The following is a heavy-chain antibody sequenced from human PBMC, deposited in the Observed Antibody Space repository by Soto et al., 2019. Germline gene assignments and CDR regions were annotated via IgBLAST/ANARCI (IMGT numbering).Heavy chain of an antibody. J-gene: IGHJ4*02. CDR1: GGTFSSYT. Sequence: QVQLVQSGAEVKKPGSSVKVSCKASGGTFSSYTISWVRQAPGQGLEWMGRIIPILALANYAQKFQGRVTITADKSTSTAYMEMSSLRSEDTAVYYCARERLSGGFDYWGQGTLVTVSS. CDR2: IIPILALA. CDR3: ARERLSGGFDY. D-gene: IGHD1-26*01. V-gene: IGHV1-69*08.